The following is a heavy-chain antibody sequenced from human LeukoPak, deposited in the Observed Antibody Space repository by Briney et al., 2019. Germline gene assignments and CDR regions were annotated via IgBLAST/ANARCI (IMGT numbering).Heavy chain of an antibody. CDR1: GFTFSSYA. J-gene: IGHJ4*02. D-gene: IGHD3-9*01. CDR2: ISSNGGST. Sequence: GSLRLSCSASGFTFSSYAMHWVRQAPGKGLEYVSAISSNGGSTYYADSVKGRFTISRDNSKSTLYLQMSSLRAEDTAVYYCVKELLYYDILTGYYPGPTGDYWGQGTLVTVSS. CDR3: VKELLYYDILTGYYPGPTGDY. V-gene: IGHV3-64D*06.